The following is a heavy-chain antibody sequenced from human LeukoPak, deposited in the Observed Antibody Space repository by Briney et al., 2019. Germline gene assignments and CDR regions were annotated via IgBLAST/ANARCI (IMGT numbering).Heavy chain of an antibody. CDR2: IGSTI. D-gene: IGHD1-26*01. CDR3: ARDRGIVGTTGYYYMDV. J-gene: IGHJ6*03. V-gene: IGHV3-11*04. CDR1: GFSFSDYY. Sequence: MAGGSLRLSCVASGFSFSDYYMSWIRQAPGKGLEWVSYIGSTIYYADSVEGRFTISRDNAKNSLYLQMNSLRAEDTAVYYCARDRGIVGTTGYYYMDVWGKGTTVTVSS.